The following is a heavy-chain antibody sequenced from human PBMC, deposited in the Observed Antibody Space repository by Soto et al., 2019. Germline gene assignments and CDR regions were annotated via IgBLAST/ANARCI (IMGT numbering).Heavy chain of an antibody. CDR3: AKLPWEVAPS. J-gene: IGHJ5*02. CDR1: GFTFSDHW. CDR2: IKGDGSYT. D-gene: IGHD1-26*01. Sequence: GGSLRLSCAASGFTFSDHWMHWVRQAAGKGLVWVSRIKGDGSYTNYADSVKGRFTIIRDNAKNTLYLQMNSLEAEDTAVYYCAKLPWEVAPSWGQGTRVTVSS. V-gene: IGHV3-74*01.